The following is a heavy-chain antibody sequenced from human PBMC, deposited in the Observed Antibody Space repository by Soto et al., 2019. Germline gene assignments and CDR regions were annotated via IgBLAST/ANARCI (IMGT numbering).Heavy chain of an antibody. CDR2: LYSTYGT. CDR3: ASWLLREHAFDI. J-gene: IGHJ3*02. V-gene: IGHV3-53*01. D-gene: IGHD2-15*01. Sequence: GGSLRLSCAASGFTFSGKKYLTWVRQAPGKGLEWVSGLYSTYGTYYADSVKGRFSTSKDNSKNTFYLQLNSLKPDDTAVYYCASWLLREHAFDIWGLGTMVTVSS. CDR1: GFTFSGKKY.